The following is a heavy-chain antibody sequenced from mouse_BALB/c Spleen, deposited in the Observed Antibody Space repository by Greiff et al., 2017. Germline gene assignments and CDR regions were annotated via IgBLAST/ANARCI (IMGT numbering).Heavy chain of an antibody. CDR3: TRWGTTYYFDY. CDR1: GYTFTSYW. D-gene: IGHD1-1*01. Sequence: LQQPGSELVRPGASVKLSCKASGYTFTSYWMHWVKQRPGQGLEWIGNIYPGSGSTNYDEKFKSKATLTVDTSSSTAYMQLSSLTSEDSAVYYCTRWGTTYYFDYWGQGTTLTVSS. J-gene: IGHJ2*01. CDR2: IYPGSGST. V-gene: IGHV1S22*01.